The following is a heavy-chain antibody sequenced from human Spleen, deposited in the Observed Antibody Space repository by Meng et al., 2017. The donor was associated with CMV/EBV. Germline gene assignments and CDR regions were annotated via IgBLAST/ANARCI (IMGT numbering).Heavy chain of an antibody. CDR2: MNPNSGNT. V-gene: IGHV1-8*01. CDR1: GYTFTSYD. D-gene: IGHD3-10*01. CDR3: ARVPITDVSP. Sequence: ASVKVSCKASGYTFTSYDINWVRQATGQGLEWMGWMNPNSGNTGYAQKFQGRVTMTRDTSISTAYMELSRLRSDDTAVYYCARVPITDVSPWGQGTLVTVSS. J-gene: IGHJ5*02.